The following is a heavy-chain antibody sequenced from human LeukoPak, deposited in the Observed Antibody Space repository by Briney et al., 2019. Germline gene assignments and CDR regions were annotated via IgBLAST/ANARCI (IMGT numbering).Heavy chain of an antibody. Sequence: AGGSLRLSCAASGFTFSSYSMNWVRQAPGKGLEWVSYISSSSSTIYYADSVKGRFTISRDNAKNSLYLQMNSLRAEDTAVYYCARDPYYYANHYFDYWGQGTLVTVSS. CDR3: ARDPYYYANHYFDY. CDR1: GFTFSSYS. CDR2: ISSSSSTI. V-gene: IGHV3-48*01. J-gene: IGHJ4*02. D-gene: IGHD3-10*01.